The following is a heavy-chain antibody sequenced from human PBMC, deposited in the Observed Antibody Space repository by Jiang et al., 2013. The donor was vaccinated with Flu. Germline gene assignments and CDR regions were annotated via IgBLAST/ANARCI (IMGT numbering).Heavy chain of an antibody. J-gene: IGHJ5*02. Sequence: PHGKGLEWIGYIYYMGAPTTTPPLKSRVTISVDTSKNQFSLKLSSVTAADTAVYYCARETGPNWFDPWGQGTLVTVSS. CDR2: IYYMGAP. V-gene: IGHV4-59*01. D-gene: IGHD3-10*01. CDR3: ARETGPNWFDP.